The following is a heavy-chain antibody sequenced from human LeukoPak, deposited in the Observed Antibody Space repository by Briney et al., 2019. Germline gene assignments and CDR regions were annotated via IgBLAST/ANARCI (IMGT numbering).Heavy chain of an antibody. CDR3: ARDKTIFGEGAFDI. D-gene: IGHD3-3*01. V-gene: IGHV3-30-3*01. CDR1: GFTFSSYA. CDR2: ISYDGSNK. J-gene: IGHJ3*02. Sequence: PGGSLRLSCAASGFTFSSYAMHWVRQAPGKGLEWVAVISYDGSNKYYADSVKGRITISRDNSKNTVYMQMNSLRAEDTAVYYCARDKTIFGEGAFDIWGQGTMVTVSS.